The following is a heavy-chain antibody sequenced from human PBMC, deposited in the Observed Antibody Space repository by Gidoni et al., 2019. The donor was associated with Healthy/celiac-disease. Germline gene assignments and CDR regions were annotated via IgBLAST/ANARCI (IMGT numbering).Heavy chain of an antibody. J-gene: IGHJ4*02. V-gene: IGHV1-69*01. Sequence: QVQLVQSVAEVKKPGSSVKVSCKASGGTFSSYAISWVRQAPGQGLEWMGGIIPIFGTANYAQKFQGRVTITADESTSTAYMELSSLRSEDTAVYYCARDPWPYCGGDCYSVRSDYWGQGTLVTVSS. D-gene: IGHD2-21*02. CDR2: IIPIFGTA. CDR3: ARDPWPYCGGDCYSVRSDY. CDR1: GGTFSSYA.